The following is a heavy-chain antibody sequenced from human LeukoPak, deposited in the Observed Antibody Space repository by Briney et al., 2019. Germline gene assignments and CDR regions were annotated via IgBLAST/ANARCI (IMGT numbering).Heavy chain of an antibody. J-gene: IGHJ4*02. CDR2: ISWNSGSI. CDR3: ANGVGIFSVGRD. Sequence: GGSLTLSCAASGFTFDDYAMHWVRQAPGKGLEWVSGISWNSGSIGYADPVKGRFTISRDNAKNSLYLQMNSLRAEDTALYYCANGVGIFSVGRDWGQGTLVTVSS. V-gene: IGHV3-9*01. CDR1: GFTFDDYA. D-gene: IGHD2-15*01.